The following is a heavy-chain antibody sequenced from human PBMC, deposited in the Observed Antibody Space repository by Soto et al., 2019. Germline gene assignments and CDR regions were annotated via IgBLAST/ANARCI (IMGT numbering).Heavy chain of an antibody. V-gene: IGHV3-33*01. CDR2: IWYDGSNK. Sequence: GGSLRLSCAASGFTFSSYGMHWVRQAPGKGLEWVAVIWYDGSNKYYADSVKGRFTISRDNSKNTLYLQMNSLRAEDTAFYYCARGTYGYVGYYYYGMDVWGQGTTVTVSS. J-gene: IGHJ6*02. CDR3: ARGTYGYVGYYYYGMDV. D-gene: IGHD3-16*01. CDR1: GFTFSSYG.